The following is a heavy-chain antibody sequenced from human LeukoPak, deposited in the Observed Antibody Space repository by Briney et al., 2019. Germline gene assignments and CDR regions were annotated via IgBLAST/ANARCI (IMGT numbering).Heavy chain of an antibody. J-gene: IGHJ4*02. CDR1: GGSFSGYY. CDR3: ARFTYYYDSSGYYYSGGFGY. Sequence: PSETLSLTCAVYGGSFSGYYWSWIRQPPGKGLEWSGEINHSGSTNYNPSLKSRVTISVDTSKNQFSLKLSSVTAADTAVYYCARFTYYYDSSGYYYSGGFGYWGQGTLVTVSS. CDR2: INHSGST. V-gene: IGHV4-34*01. D-gene: IGHD3-22*01.